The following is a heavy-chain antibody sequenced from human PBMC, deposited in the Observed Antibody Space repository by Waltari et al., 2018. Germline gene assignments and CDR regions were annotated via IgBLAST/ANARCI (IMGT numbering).Heavy chain of an antibody. V-gene: IGHV4-4*07. CDR1: GDAITNSY. CDR2: IYDSGAT. J-gene: IGHJ6*02. D-gene: IGHD6-13*01. CDR3: AGERGGQELAVGGYGMDV. Sequence: QVQLQESGPGLVKPSETLSLTCIVSGDAITNSYWSWIRQPAGKGLEWIGRIYDSGATRYNPSLKSRATMSLDTSKSQFSRKISSVTAADTAVYYCAGERGGQELAVGGYGMDVWGQGTTVTVSS.